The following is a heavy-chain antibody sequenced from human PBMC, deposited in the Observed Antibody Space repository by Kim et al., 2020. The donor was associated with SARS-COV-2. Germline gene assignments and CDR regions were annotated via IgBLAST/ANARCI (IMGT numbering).Heavy chain of an antibody. D-gene: IGHD5-12*01. CDR2: INHSGST. Sequence: SETLSLTCAVYGGSFSGYYWSWIRQPPGKGLEWIGEINHSGSTNYNPSLKSRVTISVDTSKNQFSLKLSSVTAADTAVYYCARHEPTTPSPYYYYYGMDVWGQGTTVTVSS. J-gene: IGHJ6*02. CDR1: GGSFSGYY. V-gene: IGHV4-34*01. CDR3: ARHEPTTPSPYYYYYGMDV.